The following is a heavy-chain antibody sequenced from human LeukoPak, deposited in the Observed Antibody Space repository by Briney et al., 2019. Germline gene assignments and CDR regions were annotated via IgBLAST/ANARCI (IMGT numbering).Heavy chain of an antibody. J-gene: IGHJ4*02. Sequence: PGGSLRLSCAASGFTFSSYWMSWVRQAPGKGLEWVAYINQDGSEKYYVDSVKGRFTISRDNAKNSLYLQMNRLRAEDTAVYYCARRYCSNTSCYPYFDYWGQGTLVTVSS. CDR1: GFTFSSYW. V-gene: IGHV3-7*01. D-gene: IGHD2-2*01. CDR2: INQDGSEK. CDR3: ARRYCSNTSCYPYFDY.